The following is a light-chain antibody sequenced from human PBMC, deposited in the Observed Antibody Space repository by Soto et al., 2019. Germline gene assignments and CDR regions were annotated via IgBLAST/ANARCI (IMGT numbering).Light chain of an antibody. V-gene: IGKV3-20*01. CDR1: QSVSSSY. CDR2: GAS. J-gene: IGKJ2*01. Sequence: EIVLTQSPGTLSLSPGERATLSCRASQSVSSSYLGWYQQKPGQAPRLLIYGASSRATGIPDRFSGSGSGTDFTLTISRLEPEEFAVYYCQQYGGSSLYTFGQGTKLEIK. CDR3: QQYGGSSLYT.